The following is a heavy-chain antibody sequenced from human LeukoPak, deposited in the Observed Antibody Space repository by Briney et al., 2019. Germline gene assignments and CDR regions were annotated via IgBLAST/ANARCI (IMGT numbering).Heavy chain of an antibody. Sequence: GGSLTLTCAASGFTLSIFNMDGVPEAPGKGLEGVSYSGPSSETIYYADSVKGRFTISRDNAKNTLYLQMNSLRAEDTAVYYCARQVVGLGHAFDIWGQGTMVTVSS. CDR2: SGPSSETI. J-gene: IGHJ3*02. D-gene: IGHD2-2*01. CDR3: ARQVVGLGHAFDI. V-gene: IGHV3-48*04. CDR1: GFTLSIFN.